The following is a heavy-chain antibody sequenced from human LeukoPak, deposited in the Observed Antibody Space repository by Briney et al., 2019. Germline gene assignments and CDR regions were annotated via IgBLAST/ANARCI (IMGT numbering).Heavy chain of an antibody. D-gene: IGHD3-22*01. CDR1: GGSISTYY. Sequence: SETLSLTCTVSGGSISTYYWTWVRPPPGKGLQWIGYITYNGRTDYKPSLKSRVTISLDTSKNQFSLKLSSVTAADTAVYYCAKWGYYFDSSAYVAPTDDSWGQGTLVTVSS. V-gene: IGHV4-59*01. CDR2: ITYNGRT. CDR3: AKWGYYFDSSAYVAPTDDS. J-gene: IGHJ4*02.